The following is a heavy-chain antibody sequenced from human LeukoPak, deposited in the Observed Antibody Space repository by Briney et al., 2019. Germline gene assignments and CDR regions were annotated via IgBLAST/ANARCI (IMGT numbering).Heavy chain of an antibody. CDR2: IIPILGIA. J-gene: IGHJ6*03. Sequence: SVKVSCKASGGTFSSYAISWVRQAPGQGLEWVGRIIPILGIANYAQKFQGRVTMTRDTSISTAYMELSRLRSDDTAVYYCARDGSGSYYYCYYMDVWGKGTTVTVSS. CDR3: ARDGSGSYYYCYYMDV. V-gene: IGHV1-69*04. D-gene: IGHD1-26*01. CDR1: GGTFSSYA.